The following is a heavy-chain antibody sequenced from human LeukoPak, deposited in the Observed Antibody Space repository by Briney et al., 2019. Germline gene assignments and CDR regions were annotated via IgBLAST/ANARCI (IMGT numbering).Heavy chain of an antibody. V-gene: IGHV1-2*02. J-gene: IGHJ3*02. CDR2: INPNSGGT. D-gene: IGHD1-26*01. CDR1: GYTFTSYG. Sequence: ASVKVSCKASGYTFTSYGISWVRQAPGQGLEWMGWINPNSGGTNYAQKFQGRVTMTRDTSISTAYMELSRLRSDDTAVYYCARDGIVGVNAFDIWGQGTMVTVSS. CDR3: ARDGIVGVNAFDI.